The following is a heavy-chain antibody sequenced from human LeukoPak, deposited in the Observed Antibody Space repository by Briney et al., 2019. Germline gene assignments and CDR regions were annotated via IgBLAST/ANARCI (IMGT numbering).Heavy chain of an antibody. CDR1: GFTFSDYY. V-gene: IGHV3-11*05. D-gene: IGHD6-19*01. CDR3: ARDLKGSAWYVDY. CDR2: ISSSSTYT. Sequence: PGGSLRLSCAASGFTFSDYYMSWIRQAPGKGLEWLSYISSSSTYTNYADSVKGRFTISRDNAKNSLYLQMNSLGAEDTAVYYCARDLKGSAWYVDYWGQGTQVTVSS. J-gene: IGHJ4*02.